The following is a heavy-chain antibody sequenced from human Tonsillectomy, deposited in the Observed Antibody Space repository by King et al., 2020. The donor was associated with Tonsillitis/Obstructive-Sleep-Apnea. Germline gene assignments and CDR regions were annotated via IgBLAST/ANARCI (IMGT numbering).Heavy chain of an antibody. Sequence: VQLQQWGAGLLKPSETLSLTCAVYGGSFSGYYWSWIRQPPGKGLEWIGEINHSGSTNYNPSLKSRVTISVDTSKNQFSLKLSSVTAADTAVYYCARIYCSSTSCYPAYYYYYMDVWGKGPRSPSP. V-gene: IGHV4-34*01. J-gene: IGHJ6*03. CDR3: ARIYCSSTSCYPAYYYYYMDV. CDR2: INHSGST. D-gene: IGHD2-2*01. CDR1: GGSFSGYY.